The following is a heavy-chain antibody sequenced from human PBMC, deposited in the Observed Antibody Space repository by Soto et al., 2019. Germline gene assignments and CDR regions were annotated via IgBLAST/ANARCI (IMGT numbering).Heavy chain of an antibody. J-gene: IGHJ6*02. CDR2: LIPVFGSP. CDR1: GGTFSKDA. V-gene: IGHV1-69*01. D-gene: IGHD5-18*01. CDR3: TRVLGYTFEPGKTRYYAMDV. Sequence: QVQLVQSGAEVKKPGSSVTVSCKTSGGTFSKDAINWVRQAPGQGLEGMGLLIPVFGSPIYAQKFQGRIRLAAEESTSTAFMDLNSLRSEDTAVYYCTRVLGYTFEPGKTRYYAMDVWGQGTTVSVSS.